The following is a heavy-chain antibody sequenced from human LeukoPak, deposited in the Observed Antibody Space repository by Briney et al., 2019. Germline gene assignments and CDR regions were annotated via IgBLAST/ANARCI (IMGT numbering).Heavy chain of an antibody. CDR2: ISSSSSYI. CDR3: ARVAGSGSYLQFDY. Sequence: GGSLRLSCAASGFTFSSYSMNWVRQAPGKGLEWVSSISSSSSYIYYADSVKGRFTISRDNAKNSLYLQMNSLRAEDTAVYYCARVAGSGSYLQFDYWGQGTLVTVCS. J-gene: IGHJ4*02. CDR1: GFTFSSYS. V-gene: IGHV3-21*01. D-gene: IGHD3-10*01.